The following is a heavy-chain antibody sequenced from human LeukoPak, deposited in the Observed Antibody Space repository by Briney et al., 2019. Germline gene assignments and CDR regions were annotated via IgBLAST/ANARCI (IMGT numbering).Heavy chain of an antibody. CDR2: IRSKANSYAT. CDR3: TTLHYGSGSHPDY. CDR1: GFTFSGSA. J-gene: IGHJ4*02. V-gene: IGHV3-73*01. Sequence: GGSLRLSCAASGFTFSGSAMHWVRQASGKGLEWVGRIRSKANSYATAYAASAKGRFTISRDDSKNTAYLQMNSLKTEDTAVYYCTTLHYGSGSHPDYWGQGTLVTVSS. D-gene: IGHD3-10*01.